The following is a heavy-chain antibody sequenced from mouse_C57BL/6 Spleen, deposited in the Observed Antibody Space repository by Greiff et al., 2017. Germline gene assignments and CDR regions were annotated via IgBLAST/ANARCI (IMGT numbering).Heavy chain of an antibody. Sequence: EVQLVESGGGLVQPKGSLKLSCAASGFTFNTYAMHWVRQAPGKGLEWVARIRSKSSNSATYYADSVKDRFTISRDESQSMLYLQMNNLKTEDTAMYYCVRAPYSPYYAMDYWGQGTSVTVSS. V-gene: IGHV10-3*01. CDR1: GFTFNTYA. CDR3: VRAPYSPYYAMDY. J-gene: IGHJ4*01. CDR2: IRSKSSNSAT.